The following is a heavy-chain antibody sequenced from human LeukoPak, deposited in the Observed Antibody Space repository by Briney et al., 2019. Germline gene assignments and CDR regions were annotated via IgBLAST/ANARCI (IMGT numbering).Heavy chain of an antibody. V-gene: IGHV3-33*01. D-gene: IGHD6-19*01. Sequence: GRSPRLSCVASGFTFRNYGMPWVRQAPGKGLEWVAVIWYDGSQQNYADSMKGRFTISRDNSKSTLYLQMISLRAEDTAVYYCATVRRGSSGWYADVWGQGTTVTVSS. J-gene: IGHJ6*02. CDR2: IWYDGSQQ. CDR1: GFTFRNYG. CDR3: ATVRRGSSGWYADV.